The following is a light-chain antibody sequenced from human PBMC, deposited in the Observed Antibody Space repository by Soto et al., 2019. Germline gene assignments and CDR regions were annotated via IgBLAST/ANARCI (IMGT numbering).Light chain of an antibody. Sequence: IQIAPAPSSLAGSLGGRVTHTFQAGQEICNFLNWYQQKPGKAPKLLIYDASNLETGVPSRFSGSGSGTDFTFTISSLQPEDIATYYCQQYDNLPLTFGGGTKVEIK. V-gene: IGKV1-33*01. CDR3: QQYDNLPLT. J-gene: IGKJ4*01. CDR1: QEICNF. CDR2: DAS.